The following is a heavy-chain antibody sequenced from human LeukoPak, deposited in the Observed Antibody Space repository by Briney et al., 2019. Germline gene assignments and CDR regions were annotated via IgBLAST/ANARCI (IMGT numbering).Heavy chain of an antibody. V-gene: IGHV3-48*01. CDR3: AKDRITLVRGIDTP. D-gene: IGHD3-10*01. J-gene: IGHJ4*02. CDR1: GFTFSSYS. Sequence: GGSLRLSCAASGFTFSSYSMNWVRQAPGKGLEWVSYISSSSSTIYYADSVNGRFTISRDNSKNTLSLQMNSLRADDTAIYYCAKDRITLVRGIDTPWGQGTLVTVSS. CDR2: ISSSSSTI.